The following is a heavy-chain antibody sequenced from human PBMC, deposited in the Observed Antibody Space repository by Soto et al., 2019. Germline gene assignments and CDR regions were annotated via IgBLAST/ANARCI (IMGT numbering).Heavy chain of an antibody. Sequence: SETLSLTCTVSGGSISGYYWSWIRQPPGKGLEWIGYIYYSGSTNYNPSLKSRFTISVDTSKNQFSLKLSSVTAADTAVYYCARWQQVDGYFDYWGQGTLVTVSS. CDR3: ARWQQVDGYFDY. V-gene: IGHV4-59*01. D-gene: IGHD6-13*01. J-gene: IGHJ4*02. CDR2: IYYSGST. CDR1: GGSISGYY.